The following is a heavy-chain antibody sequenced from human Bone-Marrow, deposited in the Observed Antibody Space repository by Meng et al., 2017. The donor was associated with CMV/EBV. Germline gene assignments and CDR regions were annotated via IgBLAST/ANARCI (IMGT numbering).Heavy chain of an antibody. Sequence: GSLRLSCTVSGGSISSYYWSWIRQPPGKGLEWIGYIYYSGSTNYNPSLKSRVTISVDTSKNQFSLKLSSVTAADTAVYYCARLGYCSSTSCYTVYYYGMDVWGQGTTVTVSS. CDR1: GGSISSYY. CDR3: ARLGYCSSTSCYTVYYYGMDV. V-gene: IGHV4-59*01. CDR2: IYYSGST. J-gene: IGHJ6*02. D-gene: IGHD2-2*02.